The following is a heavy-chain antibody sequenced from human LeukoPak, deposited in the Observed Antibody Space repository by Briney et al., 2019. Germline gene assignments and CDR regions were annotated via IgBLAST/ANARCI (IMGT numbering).Heavy chain of an antibody. J-gene: IGHJ4*02. Sequence: GSSVRVSCKASGGTFSSYAISWVRQAPGQGLEWMGRIIPILGIANYAQKFQGRVTITADKSTSTAYMELSSLRSEDTAVYYCARDISREFDYWGQGTLVAVSS. V-gene: IGHV1-69*04. CDR3: ARDISREFDY. CDR1: GGTFSSYA. D-gene: IGHD1-14*01. CDR2: IIPILGIA.